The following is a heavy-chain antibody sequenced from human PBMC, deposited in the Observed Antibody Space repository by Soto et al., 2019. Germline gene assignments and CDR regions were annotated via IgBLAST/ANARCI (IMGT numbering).Heavy chain of an antibody. CDR2: IYYSGST. CDR3: ARHTIRLLDAFDI. Sequence: ASETLSLTCTVSGGSISSGGYYWSWIRQHPGKGLEWIGYIYYSGSTYYNPSLKSRVTISVDTSKNQFSLKLSSVTAADTAVYYCARHTIRLLDAFDIWGQGTMVTVSS. J-gene: IGHJ3*02. CDR1: GGSISSGGYY. D-gene: IGHD1-26*01. V-gene: IGHV4-31*03.